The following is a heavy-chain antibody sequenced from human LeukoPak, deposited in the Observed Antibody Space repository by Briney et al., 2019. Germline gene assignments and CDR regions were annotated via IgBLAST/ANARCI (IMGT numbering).Heavy chain of an antibody. D-gene: IGHD6-19*01. J-gene: IGHJ4*02. V-gene: IGHV4-39*01. CDR2: VYRSGST. Sequence: SETLSLTCDVSGDSISSSSNYWGWVHHLPGKGLEWIGSVYRSGSTYYNPSLKSRVTISVDTPKNQFTLNLTSVTAADTAVYPCAERGTSGWAYYFDFWVRDPCSPSRQ. CDR3: AERGTSGWAYYFDF. CDR1: GDSISSSSNY.